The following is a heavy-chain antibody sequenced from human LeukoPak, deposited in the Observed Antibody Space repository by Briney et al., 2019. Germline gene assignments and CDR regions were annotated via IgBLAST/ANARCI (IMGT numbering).Heavy chain of an antibody. D-gene: IGHD6-19*01. CDR2: ISAYNGNT. J-gene: IGHJ4*02. CDR3: AREYSSGSSSDY. Sequence: ASVKVSCKASGYTFTSYGISWARQAPGQGLEWMGWISAYNGNTNYAQKLQGRVTMTTDTSTSTAYMELRSLRSDDTAVYYCAREYSSGSSSDYWGQGTLVTVSS. CDR1: GYTFTSYG. V-gene: IGHV1-18*04.